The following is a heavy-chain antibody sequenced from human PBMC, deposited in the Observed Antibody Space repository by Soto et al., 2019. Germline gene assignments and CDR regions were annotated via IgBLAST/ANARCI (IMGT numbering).Heavy chain of an antibody. CDR2: IIPILGIA. D-gene: IGHD4-17*01. Sequence: QVQLVQSGAEVKKPGSSVKVSCKASGGTFSSYTISWVRQAPGQGLEWMGRIIPILGIANYAQKFQGRVTXXAXKXXSTAYMELSSLRSEDTAVYYCARDPHLYGDYAFDIWGQGTMVTVSS. J-gene: IGHJ3*02. V-gene: IGHV1-69*08. CDR3: ARDPHLYGDYAFDI. CDR1: GGTFSSYT.